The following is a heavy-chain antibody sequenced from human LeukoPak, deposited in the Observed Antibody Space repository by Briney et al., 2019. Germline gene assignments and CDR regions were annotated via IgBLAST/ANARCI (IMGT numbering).Heavy chain of an antibody. CDR1: GGSFSGYN. V-gene: IGHV4-34*01. Sequence: SETLSLTSVVYGGSFSGYNWSWIPHPPGRGLEWIGEINHSGSTNYNPSLKSRVTISVDTSKNQFSLKLSSVTAADTAVYYCARAYSYASYNWFDPWGQGTLVTVSS. CDR2: INHSGST. CDR3: ARAYSYASYNWFDP. D-gene: IGHD5-18*01. J-gene: IGHJ5*02.